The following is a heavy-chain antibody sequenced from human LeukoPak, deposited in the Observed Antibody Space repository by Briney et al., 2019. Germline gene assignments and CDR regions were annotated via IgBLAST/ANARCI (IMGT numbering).Heavy chain of an antibody. CDR1: GGSFSGYY. Sequence: SETLSLTCAVYGGSFSGYYWSWIRQPPGKGLEWIGEINHSGSTNYNPSLKSRVTISVDTSKNQFSLKLNSVTPEDTAVYYCARSTDAFDIWGQGTMVTVSS. CDR3: ARSTDAFDI. J-gene: IGHJ3*02. V-gene: IGHV4-34*01. CDR2: INHSGST.